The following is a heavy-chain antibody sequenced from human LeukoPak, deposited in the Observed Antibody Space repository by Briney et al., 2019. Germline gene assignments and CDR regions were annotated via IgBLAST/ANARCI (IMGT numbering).Heavy chain of an antibody. CDR1: GGSISSNDHY. CDR3: ARSSYDTVGGDYFDF. CDR2: IYYSGRT. D-gene: IGHD3-9*01. Sequence: SQTLSLTCTVSGGSISSNDHYWSWMRQPPGKSLEWIGYIYYSGRTFYNPSLKTRGAIAVDTSKNQFSLRLSSVSAADTALYYCARSSYDTVGGDYFDFWGQGILVTVSS. J-gene: IGHJ4*02. V-gene: IGHV4-30-4*08.